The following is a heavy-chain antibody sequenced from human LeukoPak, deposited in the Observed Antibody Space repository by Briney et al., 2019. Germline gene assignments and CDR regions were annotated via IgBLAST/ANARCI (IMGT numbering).Heavy chain of an antibody. V-gene: IGHV4-38-2*02. D-gene: IGHD3-16*01. CDR3: ARRVWRGGSYGFDY. J-gene: IGHJ4*02. CDR1: GYSISSGYY. Sequence: SETLSLTCTVSGYSISSGYYWGWIRQPPGKGLEWIGSIYHSGSTYYNPSLKSRVTISVDTSKNQFSLKLSSVTAADTAVYYCARRVWRGGSYGFDYWGQGTLVTVSS. CDR2: IYHSGST.